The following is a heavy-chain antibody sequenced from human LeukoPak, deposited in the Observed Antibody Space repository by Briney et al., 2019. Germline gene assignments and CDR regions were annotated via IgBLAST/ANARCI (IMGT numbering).Heavy chain of an antibody. Sequence: PSETLSPTCTVSGGSISSSSYYWGWIRQPPGKGLEWIGSIYYSGSTYYNPSLKSRVTISVDTSKNQFSLKLSSVTAADTAVYYCARSSYQLIYGEKNNWFDPWGQGTLVTVSS. D-gene: IGHD2-2*02. CDR3: ARSSYQLIYGEKNNWFDP. CDR1: GGSISSSSYY. CDR2: IYYSGST. V-gene: IGHV4-39*01. J-gene: IGHJ5*02.